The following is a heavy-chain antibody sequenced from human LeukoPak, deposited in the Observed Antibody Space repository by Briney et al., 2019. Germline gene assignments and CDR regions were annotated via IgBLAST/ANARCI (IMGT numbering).Heavy chain of an antibody. CDR3: ATNKDWAEAD. J-gene: IGHJ4*02. CDR1: DGSIRTYY. CDR2: IYYRGDI. Sequence: SQTLSLTCSVSDGSIRTYYWSWIRQSPGQGLEWIGNIYYRGDINYNPSLKSRVIISIDTSKNQFSLKVTSLTAADTAVYYCATNKDWAEADWGQGTLVIVSS. V-gene: IGHV4-59*03. D-gene: IGHD3/OR15-3a*01.